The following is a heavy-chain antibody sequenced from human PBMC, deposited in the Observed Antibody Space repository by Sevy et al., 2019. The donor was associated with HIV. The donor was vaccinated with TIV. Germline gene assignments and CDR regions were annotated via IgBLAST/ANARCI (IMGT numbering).Heavy chain of an antibody. CDR1: GFTFSNFA. D-gene: IGHD6-13*01. CDR2: FSSSGLSTFIGSAGTT. V-gene: IGHV3-23*01. Sequence: GGSLRLSCAASGFTFSNFAMSWVRQAPGKGLEWVSTFSSSGLSTFIGSAGTTYYTASVKGRLTSSRDNSKNTLYLQMNSLRAEDTAVYCAKGRQLVSARFGTYFDSWGQGTLVTVSS. CDR3: AKGRQLVSARFGTYFDS. J-gene: IGHJ4*02.